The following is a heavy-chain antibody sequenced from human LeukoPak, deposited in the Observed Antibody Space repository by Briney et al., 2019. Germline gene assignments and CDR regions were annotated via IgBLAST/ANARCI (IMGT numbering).Heavy chain of an antibody. CDR2: IYYCGST. D-gene: IGHD5-24*01. CDR1: GRSISIYY. J-gene: IGHJ4*02. CDR3: ARHSHDGHFDY. Sequence: SETLSLTCTVSGRSISIYYWSWIRQPPGKGLEWIEYIYYCGSTNYTPSLKSRVTISVDTSKNQFSLKLSSVTAEDTAVYYCARHSHDGHFDYWGQGTLVTVSS. V-gene: IGHV4-59*08.